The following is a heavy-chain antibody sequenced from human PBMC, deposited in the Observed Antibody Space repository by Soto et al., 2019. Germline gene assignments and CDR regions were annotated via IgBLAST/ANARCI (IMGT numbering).Heavy chain of an antibody. J-gene: IGHJ4*02. CDR3: ARFPDCGGDCPFDY. Sequence: EVQLLESGRGLVQPGGSLRLSCAASGFTFSGYAMSWVRQAPVRGLEWISSISARDGRTYYADSVKGRFTVSRDNPKNTLYLEMNSLRAEDTAVYYCARFPDCGGDCPFDYWGQGTLVTVSS. V-gene: IGHV3-23*01. CDR1: GFTFSGYA. CDR2: ISARDGRT. D-gene: IGHD2-21*01.